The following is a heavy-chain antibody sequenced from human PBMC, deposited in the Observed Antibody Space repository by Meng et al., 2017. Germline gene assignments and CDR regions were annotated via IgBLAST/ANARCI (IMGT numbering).Heavy chain of an antibody. Sequence: GGSLRLSCAASGFTFDDYGMSWVRQAPGKGLEWVSVINWNGGSTGYADSVKGRFTISRDNAKNSLYLQMNSLRAEDTALYYCARGLGYSSSWPTFDYWGQGTLVTVSS. J-gene: IGHJ4*02. CDR2: INWNGGST. CDR3: ARGLGYSSSWPTFDY. CDR1: GFTFDDYG. D-gene: IGHD6-13*01. V-gene: IGHV3-20*04.